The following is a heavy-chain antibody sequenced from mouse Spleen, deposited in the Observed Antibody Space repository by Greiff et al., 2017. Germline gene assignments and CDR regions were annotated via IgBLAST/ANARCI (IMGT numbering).Heavy chain of an antibody. Sequence: EVQGVESGGGLVKPGGSLKLSCAASGFAFSSYDMSWVRQTPEKRLEWVATISSGGSYTYYPDSVKGRFTISRDNARNTLYLQMSSLRSEDTALYYCATGYGNYEGFAYWGQGTLVTVSA. CDR1: GFAFSSYD. CDR3: ATGYGNYEGFAY. J-gene: IGHJ3*01. V-gene: IGHV5-9*02. D-gene: IGHD2-10*02. CDR2: ISSGGSYT.